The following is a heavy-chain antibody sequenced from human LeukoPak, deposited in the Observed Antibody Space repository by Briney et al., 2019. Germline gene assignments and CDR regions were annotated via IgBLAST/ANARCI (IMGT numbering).Heavy chain of an antibody. J-gene: IGHJ6*03. CDR3: AKKWYYDSSGYSRYYYYYYMDV. D-gene: IGHD3-22*01. CDR1: GFTFSSYG. V-gene: IGHV3-23*01. CDR2: ISGSGGST. Sequence: GGSLRLSCAASGFTFSSYGTSWVRQAPGKGLEWVSAISGSGGSTYYADSVKGRFTISRDNSKNTLYLQMNSLRAEDTAVYYCAKKWYYDSSGYSRYYYYYYMDVWGKGTTVTISS.